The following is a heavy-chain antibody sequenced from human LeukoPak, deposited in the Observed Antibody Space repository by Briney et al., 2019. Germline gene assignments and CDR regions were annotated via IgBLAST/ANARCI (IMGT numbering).Heavy chain of an antibody. CDR3: ARRRGFDY. CDR1: GFTYSSSW. J-gene: IGHJ4*02. V-gene: IGHV3-7*01. CDR2: IKQDGSEK. Sequence: PGGSLRLXCAVSGFTYSSSWMSWVRLAPGKGLEWVANIKQDGSEKYYVDSVKGRFTISRDNAKNSLYLQMNSLRAEDTAVYYCARRRGFDYWGQGTLVTVSS.